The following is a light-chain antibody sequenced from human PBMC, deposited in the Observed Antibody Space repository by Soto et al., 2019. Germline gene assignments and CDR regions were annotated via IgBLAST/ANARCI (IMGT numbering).Light chain of an antibody. Sequence: DIQMTQSPSTLSASLGDRVTITCRASQSINTWLAWYQQKPGKAPKLLIYKASNLESGVPSRFSGSGSGTEFTLTISSRQPDDFATYFCQRYISYCTFGQGTKVEIK. CDR2: KAS. CDR1: QSINTW. J-gene: IGKJ1*01. CDR3: QRYISYCT. V-gene: IGKV1-5*03.